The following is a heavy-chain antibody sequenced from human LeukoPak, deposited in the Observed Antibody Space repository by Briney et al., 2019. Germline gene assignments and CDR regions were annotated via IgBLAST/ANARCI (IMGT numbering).Heavy chain of an antibody. D-gene: IGHD2-2*01. CDR1: GYTFTGYY. J-gene: IGHJ6*02. Sequence: ASVKVSCKASGYTFTGYYMHWVRQAPGQGLEWMGWINPNSGGTNYAQKFQGRVTMTRDTSISTAYMELSSLRSEDTAVYYCARVGYQLPYGMDVWGQGTTVTVSS. CDR2: INPNSGGT. V-gene: IGHV1-2*02. CDR3: ARVGYQLPYGMDV.